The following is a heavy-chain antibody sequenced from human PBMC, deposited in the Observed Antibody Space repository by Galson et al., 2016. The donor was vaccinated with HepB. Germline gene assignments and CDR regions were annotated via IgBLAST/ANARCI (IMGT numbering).Heavy chain of an antibody. D-gene: IGHD3/OR15-3a*01. J-gene: IGHJ3*02. V-gene: IGHV4-34*01. CDR3: ARGVELDTIDAFDI. CDR2: INHSGTT. Sequence: SETLSLTCAVYGGSLSGYYWTWIRQPPGKGLEWIGEINHSGTTNYNPSLNSRVTISLGTSNNQFSLRLTFVTAADTAVYYCARGVELDTIDAFDIWGQGTMVTVSS. CDR1: GGSLSGYY.